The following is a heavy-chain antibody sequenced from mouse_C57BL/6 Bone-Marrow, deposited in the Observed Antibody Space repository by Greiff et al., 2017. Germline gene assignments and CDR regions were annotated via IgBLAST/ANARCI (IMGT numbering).Heavy chain of an antibody. V-gene: IGHV1-55*01. CDR3: AKGTTVVDY. J-gene: IGHJ2*01. CDR2: IYPGSGST. CDR1: GYTFTSYW. D-gene: IGHD1-1*01. Sequence: QVQLKQSGAELVKPGASVKMSCKASGYTFTSYWITWVKQRPGQGLEWIGDIYPGSGSTNYNEKFKSKATLTVDTSSSTAYMQLSSLTSEDSAVYYCAKGTTVVDYWGQGTTLTVSS.